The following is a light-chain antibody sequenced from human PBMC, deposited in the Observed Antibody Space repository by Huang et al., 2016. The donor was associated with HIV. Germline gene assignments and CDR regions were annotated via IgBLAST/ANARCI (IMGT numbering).Light chain of an antibody. J-gene: IGKJ4*01. CDR1: QTIGTY. V-gene: IGKV3-11*01. Sequence: EVVLTQSPPTLSLFPGATATLSCRASQTIGTYVAWYQQRPGQGPRLLIYDGSNRAAGGPARISGAGSGTTFTLSISGLESEDFGGYYCQQRRSWPLTFGGGTKVEV. CDR3: QQRRSWPLT. CDR2: DGS.